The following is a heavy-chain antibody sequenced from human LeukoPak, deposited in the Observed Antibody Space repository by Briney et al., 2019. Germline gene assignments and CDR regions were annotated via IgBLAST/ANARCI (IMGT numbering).Heavy chain of an antibody. CDR3: AKDPGLAATAPNYYGMDV. J-gene: IGHJ6*02. CDR1: GFTFDNYA. V-gene: IGHV3-9*01. CDR2: ISWNSGSI. Sequence: SLRLSCAASGFTFDNYAMHWVRQAPGKGLEWVSGISWNSGSIGYADSVKGRFTISRDNAKNSLYLQMNSLRAEDTALYYCAKDPGLAATAPNYYGMDVWGQGTTVTVS. D-gene: IGHD6-6*01.